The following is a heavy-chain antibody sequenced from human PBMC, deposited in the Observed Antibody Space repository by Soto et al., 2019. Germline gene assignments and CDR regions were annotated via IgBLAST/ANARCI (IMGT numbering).Heavy chain of an antibody. CDR3: ASVAYYAFWSGYYSYYSGMDV. CDR1: GGSISSSSYY. Sequence: ASETLSLTSTVSGGSISSSSYYWGWIRQPPGKRLEWSGSIYYGGSTYYNPSLKSRVTISVDTSKNQFSLKLSSVTAEDTAVYYCASVAYYAFWSGYYSYYSGMDVWGQGTTVTVSS. J-gene: IGHJ6*02. V-gene: IGHV4-39*01. CDR2: IYYGGST. D-gene: IGHD3-3*01.